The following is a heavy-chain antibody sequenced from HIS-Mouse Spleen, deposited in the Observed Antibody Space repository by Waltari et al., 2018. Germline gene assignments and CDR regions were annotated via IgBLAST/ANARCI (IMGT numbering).Heavy chain of an antibody. CDR1: GGSISSYH. V-gene: IGHV4-4*07. CDR3: ARDFHDFWSGYYGGDKKHDAFDI. D-gene: IGHD3-3*01. J-gene: IGHJ3*02. Sequence: QVQLQESGPGLVKPSETLSLTCTVSGGSISSYHWSWLRQPAGQAMAWVGRIYTRGSTNYNPSLKSRVTMSVDTSKNQFSLKLSSVTAADTAVYYCARDFHDFWSGYYGGDKKHDAFDIWGQGTMVTVSS. CDR2: IYTRGST.